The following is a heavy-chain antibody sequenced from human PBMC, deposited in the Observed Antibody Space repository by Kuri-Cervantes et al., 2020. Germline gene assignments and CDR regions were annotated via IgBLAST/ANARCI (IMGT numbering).Heavy chain of an antibody. CDR1: GFPFSSYW. D-gene: IGHD5-24*01. J-gene: IGHJ4*02. Sequence: GGSLRLSCAASGFPFSSYWMSWVRQAPGKGLEWVANIKQDGSEKYYADSVKGRFTISGDNSKNTLYLQMNSLRAEDTAVYYCAKDLGGYNFYWGQGTLVTVSS. V-gene: IGHV3-7*01. CDR3: AKDLGGYNFY. CDR2: IKQDGSEK.